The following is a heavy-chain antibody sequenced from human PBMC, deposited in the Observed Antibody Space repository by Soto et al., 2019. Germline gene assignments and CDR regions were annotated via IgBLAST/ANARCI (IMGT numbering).Heavy chain of an antibody. CDR1: GFTFSSYA. D-gene: IGHD2-15*01. V-gene: IGHV3-23*01. CDR2: ISGSGGST. J-gene: IGHJ3*02. Sequence: GESLKISCAASGFTFSSYAMSWVRQAPGKGLEWVSAISGSGGSTYYADPVKGRFTISRDNSKNTLYLQMNSLRAEDTAVYYCAKGGYCSGGSCYSRAWSDAFDIWGQGTMVTVSS. CDR3: AKGGYCSGGSCYSRAWSDAFDI.